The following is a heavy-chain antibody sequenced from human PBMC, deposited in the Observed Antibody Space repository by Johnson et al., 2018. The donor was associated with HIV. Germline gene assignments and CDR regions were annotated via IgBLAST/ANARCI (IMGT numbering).Heavy chain of an antibody. CDR1: GFTFSSYA. D-gene: IGHD2-8*01. CDR3: ARDVLGAFDI. Sequence: QVQLMESGGGVVQPGRSLRLSCAASGFTFSSYAMHWVRQAPGKGLEWVAVISYDGSNKYYADSVKGRFTISRDNSKNTLYLQMNSLRAEDTAVYYCARDVLGAFDIWGQGTMVTVSS. CDR2: ISYDGSNK. J-gene: IGHJ3*02. V-gene: IGHV3-30*04.